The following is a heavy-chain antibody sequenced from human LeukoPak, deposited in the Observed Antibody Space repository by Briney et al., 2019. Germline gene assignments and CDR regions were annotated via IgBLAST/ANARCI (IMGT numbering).Heavy chain of an antibody. J-gene: IGHJ4*02. D-gene: IGHD4-17*01. CDR1: GFTFSSYA. V-gene: IGHV3-23*01. CDR3: AKAGDYGDYVYYFDY. CDR2: ISGSGGST. Sequence: GGSLRLSCAASGFTFSSYAMSWVRQAPGKGLEWVSAISGSGGSTYYADSVKGRFTISRDNSKNTLYLQMNSLRAEDTAVYYCAKAGDYGDYVYYFDYWGQGTLVTVSS.